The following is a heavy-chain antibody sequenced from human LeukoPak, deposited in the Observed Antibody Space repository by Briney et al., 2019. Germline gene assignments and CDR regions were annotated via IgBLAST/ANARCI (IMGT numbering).Heavy chain of an antibody. J-gene: IGHJ6*03. D-gene: IGHD3-3*01. CDR2: IKQDGSEK. Sequence: PGGSLRLSCAASGFTFSSYWMSWVRQAPGKGLEWVANIKQDGSEKYYVDSVKGRFTISRDNAKNSLYLRMNSLRAEDTAVYYCARDMGYDFWSGYYYYMDVWGKGTTVTVSS. CDR3: ARDMGYDFWSGYYYYMDV. CDR1: GFTFSSYW. V-gene: IGHV3-7*01.